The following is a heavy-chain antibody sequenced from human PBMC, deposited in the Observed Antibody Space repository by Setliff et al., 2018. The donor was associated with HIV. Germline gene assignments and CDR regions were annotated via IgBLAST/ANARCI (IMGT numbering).Heavy chain of an antibody. CDR2: VYNSGTT. Sequence: SETLSLTCTVSGASSSSHYWSWIRQPPGKAPEWIGYVYNSGTTKYNPSLKSRVTISMDASKNKFSLKVTSVTSADTAVYYCAKGAGFYGDYTFDYWGQGHLVTVSS. V-gene: IGHV4-59*11. CDR1: GASSSSHY. D-gene: IGHD4-17*01. CDR3: AKGAGFYGDYTFDY. J-gene: IGHJ4*02.